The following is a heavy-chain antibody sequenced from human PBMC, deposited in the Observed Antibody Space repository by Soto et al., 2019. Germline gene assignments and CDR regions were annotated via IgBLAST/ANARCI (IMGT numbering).Heavy chain of an antibody. D-gene: IGHD1-1*01. CDR3: ARGPNSDC. V-gene: IGHV3-53*01. Sequence: GGSLRLSCAASGFSVGGNYMSWVRQAPGKGLELVSLIYSGGNPFYADSMRGRFTLSRDNSNNMLYLQMDSLRAEDTAVYYCARGPNSDCWGQGALVTVSS. J-gene: IGHJ4*02. CDR1: GFSVGGNY. CDR2: IYSGGNP.